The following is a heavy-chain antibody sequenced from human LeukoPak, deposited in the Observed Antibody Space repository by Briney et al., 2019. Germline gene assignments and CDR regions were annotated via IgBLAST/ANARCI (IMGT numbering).Heavy chain of an antibody. CDR1: GGSISSYY. D-gene: IGHD3-22*01. Sequence: SETLSLTCTVSGGSISSYYWSWIRQPPGKGLEWIGYIYYSGSTNYNPSLKSRVTISVDTSKNQFSLKLSSVTAADTAVYYCARDMNYYDSSGYYYWFDLWGQGTLVTVSS. CDR2: IYYSGST. V-gene: IGHV4-59*01. J-gene: IGHJ5*02. CDR3: ARDMNYYDSSGYYYWFDL.